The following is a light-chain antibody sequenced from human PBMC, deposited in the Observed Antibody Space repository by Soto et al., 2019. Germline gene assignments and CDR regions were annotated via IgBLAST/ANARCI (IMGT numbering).Light chain of an antibody. CDR1: QSVSSN. CDR2: GAS. J-gene: IGKJ2*01. Sequence: EIVMTQSPATLSVSPGERATLSCRASQSVSSNLDWYQQKPGQSPRLLIYGASTRATGVPARFSGSGSGTEFTLTIGSLQSEDFAVYYCQQYNNWPRTFGQGTKLEIK. V-gene: IGKV3-15*01. CDR3: QQYNNWPRT.